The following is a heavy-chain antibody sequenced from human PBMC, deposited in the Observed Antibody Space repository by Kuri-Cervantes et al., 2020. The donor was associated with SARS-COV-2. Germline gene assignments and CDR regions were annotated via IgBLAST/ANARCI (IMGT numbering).Heavy chain of an antibody. J-gene: IGHJ4*02. CDR3: ARARPGPEDSSGYYRLFDY. V-gene: IGHV4-61*09. D-gene: IGHD3-22*01. CDR2: IYRSGPT. CDR1: GVSIIGDSYY. Sequence: LRLSCTVSGVSIIGDSYYWTWIRQPAGKGLEWIGDIYRSGPTTYNPSLRSRLTISADTSKSQFSLKLSSVTAADTAVYYCARARPGPEDSSGYYRLFDYWGQRTLVTVSS.